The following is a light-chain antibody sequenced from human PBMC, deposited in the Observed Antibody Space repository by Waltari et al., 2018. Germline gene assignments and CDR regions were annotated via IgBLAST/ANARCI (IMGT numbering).Light chain of an antibody. J-gene: IGKJ1*01. Sequence: EIVLTQSPGTLSLSPGERATLSCRASQSVSSNYLAWYPQKPGQAPRLLIYGATSRAPGIPDRFSGSGSGTDFTLTISRLESEDLAVYYCQQYGTSPRTFGQGTKVEIK. CDR1: QSVSSNY. V-gene: IGKV3-20*01. CDR3: QQYGTSPRT. CDR2: GAT.